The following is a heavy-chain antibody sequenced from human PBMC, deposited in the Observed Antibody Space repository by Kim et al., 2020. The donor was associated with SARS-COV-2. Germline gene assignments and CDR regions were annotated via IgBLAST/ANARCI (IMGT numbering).Heavy chain of an antibody. CDR1: GYSFITYG. D-gene: IGHD3-3*01. CDR3: ARVSPDFWSGYPDGDYYFDY. J-gene: IGHJ4*02. Sequence: ASVKVSCEAFGYSFITYGITWVRQAPGHGLEWMGWISLYNGNTNYAQKFQGRVTMTTDTSTSTVYMNLRSLTSDDTAVYYCARVSPDFWSGYPDGDYYFDYWGQGTLVTVSS. CDR2: ISLYNGNT. V-gene: IGHV1-18*01.